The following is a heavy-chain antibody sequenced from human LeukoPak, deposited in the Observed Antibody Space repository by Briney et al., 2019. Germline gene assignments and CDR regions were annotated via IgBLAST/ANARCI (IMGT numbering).Heavy chain of an antibody. CDR3: ATQRGSYLWGTDFDY. Sequence: ASVKVSCKSSGYTFTGYYMHWVRQAPGQGLEWMGWINPNSGDTKYAQKFQGRVTMTRDTSISTAYMELSRLRSDDTAVYYCATQRGSYLWGTDFDYWGQGTLVTVSS. V-gene: IGHV1-2*02. CDR1: GYTFTGYY. J-gene: IGHJ4*02. D-gene: IGHD3-16*01. CDR2: INPNSGDT.